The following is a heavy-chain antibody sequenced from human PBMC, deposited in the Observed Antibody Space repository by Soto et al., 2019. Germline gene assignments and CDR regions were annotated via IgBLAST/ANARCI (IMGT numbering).Heavy chain of an antibody. V-gene: IGHV4-4*07. CDR3: ARACSSNSCYDVFDY. CDR2: IYTSGST. CDR1: GGSISSYY. D-gene: IGHD2-2*01. J-gene: IGHJ4*02. Sequence: PSETLSLTFTVSGGSISSYYWSWIRQPAGKGLEWIGRIYTSGSTNYNPSLKSRVTMSVDTSKNQFSLKLSSVTAADTAVYYCARACSSNSCYDVFDYWGQGTLVTVSS.